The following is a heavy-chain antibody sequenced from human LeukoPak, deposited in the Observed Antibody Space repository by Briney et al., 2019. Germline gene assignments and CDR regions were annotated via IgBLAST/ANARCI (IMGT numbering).Heavy chain of an antibody. CDR1: GFTFSSYA. D-gene: IGHD6-13*01. CDR2: ISGSGGST. V-gene: IGHV3-23*01. J-gene: IGHJ4*02. Sequence: LAGGSLRLSCAASGFTFSSYAMSWVRQAPGKGLEWVSAISGSGGSTYYADSVKGRFTISRDNSKNTLYLQMNSLRAEDTAVYYCAKDVIAYSSSWSNREPPTKFDYWGQGTLVTVSS. CDR3: AKDVIAYSSSWSNREPPTKFDY.